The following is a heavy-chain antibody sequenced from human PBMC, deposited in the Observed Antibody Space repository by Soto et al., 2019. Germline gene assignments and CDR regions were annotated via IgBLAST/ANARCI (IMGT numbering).Heavy chain of an antibody. Sequence: QVQLVQSGAEVKKTGASVKVSCKASGYTLTSYAMHWVRQAPGQRLEWMGWINAGNGNTKYSQKFQGRVTITRDTSASTAYMELSSLRSEDTAVYYCAKSATVPAAIAYWGQGTLVTVSS. J-gene: IGHJ4*02. V-gene: IGHV1-3*01. CDR1: GYTLTSYA. CDR2: INAGNGNT. CDR3: AKSATVPAAIAY. D-gene: IGHD2-2*02.